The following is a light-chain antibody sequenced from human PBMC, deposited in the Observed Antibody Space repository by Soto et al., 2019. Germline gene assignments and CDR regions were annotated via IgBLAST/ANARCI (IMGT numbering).Light chain of an antibody. CDR2: GSS. CDR3: QQYNNWPPLT. J-gene: IGKJ4*01. CDR1: QSVSSN. V-gene: IGKV3D-15*01. Sequence: EIVMTQSPATLSLSAGERVTLSCRASQSVSSNLAWYQQKPGQAPRLLIYGSSTRATGIPARFSGSGSGTDFTLTISSLQSEDFAGYYCQQYNNWPPLTFGGGTKVEIK.